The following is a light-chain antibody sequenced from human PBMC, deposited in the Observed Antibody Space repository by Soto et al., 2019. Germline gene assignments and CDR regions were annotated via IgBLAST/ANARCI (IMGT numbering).Light chain of an antibody. CDR2: GNS. CDR3: QSYDSGLSARYV. CDR1: SSNIGAGYD. V-gene: IGLV1-40*01. Sequence: QSVLTQPPSVSGAPGQRVTISCTGSSSNIGAGYDVHWYQQLPGTAPKLLIYGNSNRPSGVPDRFSGSKSGTSASLAITGLQAEDEADYYCQSYDSGLSARYVFGNGTKVTVL. J-gene: IGLJ1*01.